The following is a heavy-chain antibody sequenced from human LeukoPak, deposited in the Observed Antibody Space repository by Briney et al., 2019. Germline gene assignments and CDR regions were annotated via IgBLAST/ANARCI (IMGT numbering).Heavy chain of an antibody. CDR3: ARGAVDDDAFDI. J-gene: IGHJ3*02. V-gene: IGHV4-30-2*01. CDR2: VYHSGST. Sequence: PSQTLSLTCAVSGGSISSGGYSRRWIRQPPGKGLEWIGYVYHSGSTYYNPSLKSRVTISVDRSKNQFSLKLSSVTAADTAVYYCARGAVDDDAFDIWGQGTMVTVSS. CDR1: GGSISSGGYS. D-gene: IGHD5-12*01.